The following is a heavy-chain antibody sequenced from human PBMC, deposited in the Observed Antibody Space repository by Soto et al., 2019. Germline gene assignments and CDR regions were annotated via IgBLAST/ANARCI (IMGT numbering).Heavy chain of an antibody. V-gene: IGHV3-30-3*01. CDR2: ISYDGSNK. Sequence: GGSLRLSCAASGFTFSSYAMHWVRQAPGKGLEWVAVISYDGSNKYYAASVKGRFTISRDNSKNTLYLQMNSLRAEDTAVYYCVREPSSIAADYYYYYGMDVWGQGTTVTVSS. J-gene: IGHJ6*02. CDR1: GFTFSSYA. CDR3: VREPSSIAADYYYYYGMDV. D-gene: IGHD6-6*01.